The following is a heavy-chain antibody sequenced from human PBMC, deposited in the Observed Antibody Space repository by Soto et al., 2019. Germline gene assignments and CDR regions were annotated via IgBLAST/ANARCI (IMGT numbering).Heavy chain of an antibody. Sequence: SETLSPACAVDRGSFNVYYWSWIRHPQGKWLEWIGEINHSGSTNSNPTLKSRVTISVDTSKNQFSLKLSSVTAAATAVDYCARGSYRAARYCSSSSCYPAEYFQHWGQGTLVTVSS. CDR3: ARGSYRAARYCSSSSCYPAEYFQH. V-gene: IGHV4-34*01. CDR1: RGSFNVYY. J-gene: IGHJ1*01. D-gene: IGHD2-2*01. CDR2: INHSGST.